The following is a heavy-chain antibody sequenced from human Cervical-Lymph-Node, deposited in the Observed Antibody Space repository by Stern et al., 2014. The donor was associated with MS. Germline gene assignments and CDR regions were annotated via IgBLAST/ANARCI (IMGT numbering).Heavy chain of an antibody. D-gene: IGHD2-15*01. CDR3: ASNLLGYCSGGTCYSDK. J-gene: IGHJ4*02. V-gene: IGHV1-69*01. Sequence: VQLVQSGAEVKKPGSSGAVSCKASGGTFSSYAVNWVRKAPGQGLEWMGGIIHRSGTAKYAQKFQGRVTVTAAESMSTVYMELSSLRSEDTAVYYCASNLLGYCSGGTCYSDKWGQGTLVTVSA. CDR2: IIHRSGTA. CDR1: GGTFSSYA.